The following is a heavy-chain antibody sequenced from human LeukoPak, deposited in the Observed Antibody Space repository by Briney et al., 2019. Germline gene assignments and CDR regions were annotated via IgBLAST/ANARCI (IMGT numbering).Heavy chain of an antibody. D-gene: IGHD5-12*01. V-gene: IGHV3-66*02. CDR3: AVAQPAVSYYFDY. CDR2: IYSGGST. CDR1: GFTVSSNY. J-gene: IGHJ4*02. Sequence: GGSLRLSCAASGFTVSSNYMSWVRQAPGKGLEWVSVIYSGGSTYYADSVKGRFTISRDNFKNTLYLQMNSLRAEDTAVYYCAVAQPAVSYYFDYWGQGTLVTVSS.